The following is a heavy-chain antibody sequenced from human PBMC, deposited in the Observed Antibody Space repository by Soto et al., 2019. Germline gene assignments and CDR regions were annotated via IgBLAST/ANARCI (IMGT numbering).Heavy chain of an antibody. CDR3: ASSPGTGYTFDY. CDR1: GGSFSGYY. J-gene: IGHJ4*02. V-gene: IGHV4-34*01. CDR2: INHSGST. Sequence: SETLSLTCAVYGGSFSGYYWSWIRQPPGKGLEWIGEINHSGSTNYNPSLKSRVTISVDTSKNQFSLKLSSVTAADTAVYYCASSPGTGYTFDYWGQGTLVTVSS. D-gene: IGHD3-9*01.